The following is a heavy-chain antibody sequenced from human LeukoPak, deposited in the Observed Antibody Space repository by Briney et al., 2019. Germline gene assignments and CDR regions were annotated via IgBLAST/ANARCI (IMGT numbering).Heavy chain of an antibody. D-gene: IGHD2-2*03. J-gene: IGHJ6*03. CDR3: ARDGYCSSTSCPDNYYYYYYMDV. CDR2: ISSSSSTI. CDR1: GFTFSSYS. Sequence: PGGSLRLSCAASGFTFSSYSMNWVRQAPGKGLEWVSYISSSSSTIYYADSVKGRFTISRDNAKNSLYLQMNSLRAEDTAVYYCARDGYCSSTSCPDNYYYYYYMDVWGKGTTVTVSS. V-gene: IGHV3-48*01.